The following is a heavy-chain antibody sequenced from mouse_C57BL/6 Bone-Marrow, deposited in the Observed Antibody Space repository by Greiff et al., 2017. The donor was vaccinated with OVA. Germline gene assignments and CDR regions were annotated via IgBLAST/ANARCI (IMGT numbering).Heavy chain of an antibody. V-gene: IGHV5-17*01. CDR2: ISSGSSTI. J-gene: IGHJ2*01. CDR1: GFTFSDYG. Sequence: EVQRVESGGGLVKPGGSLKLSCAASGFTFSDYGMHWVRQAPEKGLEWVAYISSGSSTIYYAETVKGRFTSSRYNAKNTLYLQMTGLKSGDTAMYDCARNRDYFDYWGQGTTLTVSS. CDR3: ARNRDYFDY.